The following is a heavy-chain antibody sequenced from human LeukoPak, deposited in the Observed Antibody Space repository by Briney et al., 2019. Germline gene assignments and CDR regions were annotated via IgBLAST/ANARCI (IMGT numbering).Heavy chain of an antibody. CDR3: ATSYRSSWYYFDY. D-gene: IGHD6-13*01. V-gene: IGHV1-2*04. CDR2: INPNTGGT. CDR1: GSTLTGYY. Sequence: ASVKVSCKASGSTLTGYYIHWVRQAPGQGLEGMGWINPNTGGTHYAQKFQGWVTMTRDMSISTAYMELSRLRSDDTAVYYCATSYRSSWYYFDYWGQGTLVTVSS. J-gene: IGHJ4*02.